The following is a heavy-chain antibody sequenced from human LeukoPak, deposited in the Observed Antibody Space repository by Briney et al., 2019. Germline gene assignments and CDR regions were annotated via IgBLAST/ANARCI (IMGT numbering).Heavy chain of an antibody. V-gene: IGHV1-18*01. CDR1: GYIFTNCG. J-gene: IGHJ6*03. CDR3: VREGYCSSTSCYQDYYYYYMDV. D-gene: IGHD2-2*01. CDR2: ISAYNGNT. Sequence: ASVKVSCKASGYIFTNCGISWVRQAPGQGLEWMGWISAYNGNTNYAQKLQGRVTLTTDTSTSTAYMELRSLRSDDTAVYYCVREGYCSSTSCYQDYYYYYMDVWGKGTTVTVSS.